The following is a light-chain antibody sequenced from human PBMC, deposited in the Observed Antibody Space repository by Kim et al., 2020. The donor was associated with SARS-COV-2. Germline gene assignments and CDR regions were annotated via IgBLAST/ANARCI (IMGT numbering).Light chain of an antibody. CDR3: QQYYSIPYT. Sequence: DIVMTQSPDSLAVSLGERATINCKSSQSVLYSSNNKDYLAWYQQKPGQPPKLLIYWASTRESGVPDRFSGSGSGTDFTLTISSLQADDGAGYYCQQYYSIPYTFGQGTKLEI. CDR1: QSVLYSSNNKDY. J-gene: IGKJ2*01. V-gene: IGKV4-1*01. CDR2: WAS.